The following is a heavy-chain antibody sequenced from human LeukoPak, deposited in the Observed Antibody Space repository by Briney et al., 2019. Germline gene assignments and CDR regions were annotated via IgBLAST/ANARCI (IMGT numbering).Heavy chain of an antibody. J-gene: IGHJ5*02. CDR1: GASISGDDYY. Sequence: SETLSLTCTVSGASISGDDYYWGWIRQPPGKGLEWIGNIHYSGSTYYNPSLETRVTMSADTSNNQVSLRLSSVTAADTAVYFCARSYCTGSTCPRRWFHPWGQGTLVTVSS. D-gene: IGHD2-15*01. V-gene: IGHV4-39*01. CDR3: ARSYCTGSTCPRRWFHP. CDR2: IHYSGST.